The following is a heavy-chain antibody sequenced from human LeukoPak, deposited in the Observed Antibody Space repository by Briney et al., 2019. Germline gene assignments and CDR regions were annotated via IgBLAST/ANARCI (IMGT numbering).Heavy chain of an antibody. V-gene: IGHV3-53*01. CDR1: GFTVSSNY. D-gene: IGHD4-17*01. CDR2: IYSGGST. Sequence: GGSLRLSCAASGFTVSSNYMSWARQAPGKGLEWVSVIYSGGSTYYADSVKGRFTISRDNSKNTLYLQMNSLRAEDTAVYCCARDSLYTVTASYYFDSWGQGTLATVSS. J-gene: IGHJ4*02. CDR3: ARDSLYTVTASYYFDS.